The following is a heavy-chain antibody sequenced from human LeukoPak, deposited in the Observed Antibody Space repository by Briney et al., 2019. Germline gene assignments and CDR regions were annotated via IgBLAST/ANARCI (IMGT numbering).Heavy chain of an antibody. CDR3: ARGMATVTGPFDS. J-gene: IGHJ4*02. Sequence: GGSLSLSCAASGFTFSSYWMQWVGQAPGRGRMWVSRTNIGVSDTLYADSVKGRFTISRDNAKNTLYLQMNSLRAEDTAVYYCARGMATVTGPFDSWGQATLATAPS. CDR2: TNIGVSDT. CDR1: GFTFSSYW. V-gene: IGHV3-74*01. D-gene: IGHD4-17*01.